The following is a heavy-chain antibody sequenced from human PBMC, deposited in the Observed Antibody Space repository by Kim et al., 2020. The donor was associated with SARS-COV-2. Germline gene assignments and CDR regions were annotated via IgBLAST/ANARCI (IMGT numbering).Heavy chain of an antibody. Sequence: SETLSLTCTVSGGSISSGSYYWSWIRQPAGKGLEWIGRIYTSGSTNYNPSLKSRVTISVDTSKNQFSLKLSSVTAADTAVYYCARETHVVLWFGEFRREDAFDSWGEGRMVTVSS. CDR3: ARETHVVLWFGEFRREDAFDS. CDR2: IYTSGST. V-gene: IGHV4-61*02. D-gene: IGHD3-10*01. CDR1: GGSISSGSYY. J-gene: IGHJ3*02.